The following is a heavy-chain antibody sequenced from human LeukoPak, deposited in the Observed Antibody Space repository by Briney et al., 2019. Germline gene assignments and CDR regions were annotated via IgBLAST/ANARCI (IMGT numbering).Heavy chain of an antibody. CDR1: GGSFSGYY. V-gene: IGHV4-34*01. J-gene: IGHJ6*02. CDR2: IHHRGSI. CDR3: ARDPRYCSSGSRYSGAYYYYGMDV. Sequence: SETLFLTCAVYGGSFSGYYWGWIRQPPARGLGGVGEIHHRGSINYNPSLKSRVTISVDTSKNQCSLKLSSVTAPGPAVYYFARDPRYCSSGSRYSGAYYYYGMDVWGQGTTVTVSS. D-gene: IGHD2-15*01.